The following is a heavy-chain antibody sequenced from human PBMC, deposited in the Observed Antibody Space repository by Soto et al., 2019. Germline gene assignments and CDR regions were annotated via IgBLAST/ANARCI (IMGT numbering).Heavy chain of an antibody. CDR1: GGSVSSGNYF. CDR2: IHSSGST. D-gene: IGHD4-17*01. J-gene: IGHJ6*02. V-gene: IGHV4-61*01. CDR3: AILTKPTAVTTAFRGGYGLDV. Sequence: SETLSLTCTVSGGSVSSGNYFWSWIRQPPGKGLEWIGYIHSSGSTNYNPSLKSRVTISVDTSRNQFSLKLTSVTAADTAVYYCAILTKPTAVTTAFRGGYGLDVWGQGTTVTVSS.